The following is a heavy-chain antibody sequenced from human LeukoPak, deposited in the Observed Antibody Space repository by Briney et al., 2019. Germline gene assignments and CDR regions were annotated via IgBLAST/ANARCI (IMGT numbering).Heavy chain of an antibody. CDR1: GGSISSSGYY. D-gene: IGHD3-22*01. J-gene: IGHJ5*02. CDR2: MYYSGST. CDR3: ARGVTMIGRLRFDP. V-gene: IGHV4-39*07. Sequence: SETLSLTCTVSGGSISSSGYYWGWIRQPPGKGLEWIGSMYYSGSTYYNPSLKSRVTISVDTSKNHFSLKLSSVTAADTAVYYCARGVTMIGRLRFDPWGQGTLVTVSS.